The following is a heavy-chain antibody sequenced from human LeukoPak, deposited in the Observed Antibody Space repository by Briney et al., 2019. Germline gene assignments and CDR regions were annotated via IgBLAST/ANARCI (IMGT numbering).Heavy chain of an antibody. V-gene: IGHV3-23*01. Sequence: QPGGSLRLSCAASGFTFSSYAMSWVRQAPGKGLEWVSAISGSGGSTYYADSVKGRFTISRDNSKNTLYLQVNSLRAEDTAVYYCAKSITMIVVVTLDAFDIWGQGTMVTVSS. CDR2: ISGSGGST. CDR1: GFTFSSYA. J-gene: IGHJ3*02. D-gene: IGHD3-22*01. CDR3: AKSITMIVVVTLDAFDI.